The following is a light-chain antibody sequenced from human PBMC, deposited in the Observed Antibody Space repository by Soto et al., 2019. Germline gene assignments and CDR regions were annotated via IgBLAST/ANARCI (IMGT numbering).Light chain of an antibody. J-gene: IGKJ2*01. CDR3: HQRRDWPPVT. V-gene: IGKV3-11*01. CDR2: DAS. Sequence: EIVLTQSPDTLSFSPGERATLSCRASQGIGTDLAWFQQKTGQAPRLLIYDASNRATGIPARFSGSGSGTDFTLTISSLEPEDFAVYYCHQRRDWPPVTFGQGTKLEIK. CDR1: QGIGTD.